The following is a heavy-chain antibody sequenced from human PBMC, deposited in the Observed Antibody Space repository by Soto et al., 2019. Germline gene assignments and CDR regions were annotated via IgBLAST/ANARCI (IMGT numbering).Heavy chain of an antibody. CDR1: GFTFTSSA. V-gene: IGHV1-58*01. Sequence: SVKVSCKASGFTFTSSAVQWVRQARGQRLEWIGWIVVGSGNTNYAQKFQERVTITRDMSTSTAYMEPSSLRSEDTAVYYCAAGGYSYGSGEYYYGMDVWGQGTTVTVSS. CDR2: IVVGSGNT. CDR3: AAGGYSYGSGEYYYGMDV. D-gene: IGHD5-18*01. J-gene: IGHJ6*02.